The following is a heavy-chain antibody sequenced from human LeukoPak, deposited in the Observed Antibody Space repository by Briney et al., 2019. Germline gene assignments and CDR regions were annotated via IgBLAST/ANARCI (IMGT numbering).Heavy chain of an antibody. J-gene: IGHJ5*02. Sequence: SETLSLTCTVSGDSISGSNYHWGWIRQPPGTGLEWLGTVHHTGRAFYNPSLRGRTTVSVDTSKNQFSLMLTSVTAADTAVYYCAREPDAWGQGTLVTVSS. V-gene: IGHV4-39*07. CDR2: VHHTGRA. CDR1: GDSISGSNYH. CDR3: AREPDA.